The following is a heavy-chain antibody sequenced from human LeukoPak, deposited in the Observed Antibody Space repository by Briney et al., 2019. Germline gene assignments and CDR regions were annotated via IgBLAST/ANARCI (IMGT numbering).Heavy chain of an antibody. V-gene: IGHV4-59*08. CDR1: GGSISSYY. Sequence: SETLSLTCTVSGGSISSYYWSWIRQPPGKGLEWIGYIYYGGSTNYNPSLKSRVTISVDTSKNQFSLKLSSVTAADTAVYYCARRLMGAINWFDPWGQGTLVTVSS. J-gene: IGHJ5*02. D-gene: IGHD1-26*01. CDR3: ARRLMGAINWFDP. CDR2: IYYGGST.